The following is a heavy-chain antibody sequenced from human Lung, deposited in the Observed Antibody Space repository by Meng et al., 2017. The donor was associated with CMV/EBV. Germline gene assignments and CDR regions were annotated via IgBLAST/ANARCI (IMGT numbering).Heavy chain of an antibody. D-gene: IGHD1-1*01. Sequence: LGLPAAPPVLIRPSATRSLTSSASGGSISRSTDNWAWSRQPPGKGLEWIGSLYDSGSLYYHPSLTSRVTLSVDTSKTSFSPKLRSVTAADTAVYYCAGDLEYWGQGTLVTVSS. CDR3: AGDLEY. V-gene: IGHV4-39*07. CDR1: GGSISRSTDN. J-gene: IGHJ4*02. CDR2: LYDSGSL.